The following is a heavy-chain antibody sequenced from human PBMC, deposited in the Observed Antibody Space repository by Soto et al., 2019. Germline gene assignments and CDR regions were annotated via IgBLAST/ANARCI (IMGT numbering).Heavy chain of an antibody. V-gene: IGHV1-2*02. Sequence: GASVKVSYKASGYTFTGYYMHWVRQAPGQGLEWMGWINPNSGGTNYAQKFQGRVTMTRDTSISTAYMELSRLRSDDTAVYYCARAKNYAATANYWGQGTLVTVSS. CDR2: INPNSGGT. CDR3: ARAKNYAATANY. D-gene: IGHD6-25*01. CDR1: GYTFTGYY. J-gene: IGHJ4*02.